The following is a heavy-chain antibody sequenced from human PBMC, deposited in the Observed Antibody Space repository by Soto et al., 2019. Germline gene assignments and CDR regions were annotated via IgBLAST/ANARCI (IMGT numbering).Heavy chain of an antibody. Sequence: QVHLVESGGGLVKPGGSLRLSCAASGFALSDYYMSWIRQAPGKGLEWVSYISSSGSTIYYADSVRGRFTISRDNAENSLYLQMDSLRAEDTALYYCARNSEHFDYWGQGTLVTVSS. CDR1: GFALSDYY. J-gene: IGHJ4*02. CDR3: ARNSEHFDY. CDR2: ISSSGSTI. D-gene: IGHD6-13*01. V-gene: IGHV3-11*01.